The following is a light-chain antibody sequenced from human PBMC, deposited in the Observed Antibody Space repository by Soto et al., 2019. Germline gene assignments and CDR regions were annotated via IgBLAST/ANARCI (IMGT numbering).Light chain of an antibody. J-gene: IGLJ2*01. Sequence: QSALTQPRSVSGSPGQSVTISCTGTSSDVGGYNYVSWYQQHTGKAPKLMISDVSKRPSGVPDRFSGSKSGNTASLTISGLQDEDEDNYYCCSYAGSYSVVFGGGTKVTVL. CDR2: DVS. CDR3: CSYAGSYSVV. V-gene: IGLV2-11*01. CDR1: SSDVGGYNY.